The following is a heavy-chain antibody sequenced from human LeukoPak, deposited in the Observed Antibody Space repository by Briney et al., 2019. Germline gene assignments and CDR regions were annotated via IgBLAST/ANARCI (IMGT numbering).Heavy chain of an antibody. CDR2: ISYDGSNK. V-gene: IGHV3-30*18. CDR3: AKDDFWSGLFDY. Sequence: GGSLRLSCAASGFTFSSYAMSWVRQAPGKGLEWVAVISYDGSNKYYADSVKGRFTISRDNSKNTLYLQMNSLRAEDTAVYYCAKDDFWSGLFDYWGQGTLVTVSS. D-gene: IGHD3-3*01. J-gene: IGHJ4*02. CDR1: GFTFSSYA.